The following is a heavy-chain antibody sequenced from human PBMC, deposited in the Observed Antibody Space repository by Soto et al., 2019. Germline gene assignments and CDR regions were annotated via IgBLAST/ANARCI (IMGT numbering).Heavy chain of an antibody. V-gene: IGHV2-5*01. CDR1: GFSLSTSGVG. D-gene: IGHD3-9*01. CDR2: IYWNDDK. CDR3: ARAYYDILTGYHRSYFDY. Sequence: SGPTLVNPXQTLTLTCTLSGFSLSTSGVGVGWIRQPPGKALEWLAVIYWNDDKRYSPSLKSRLTITKDTSKNQVVLIMTNMDPVDTATYYCARAYYDILTGYHRSYFDYWGQGTLVTVSS. J-gene: IGHJ4*02.